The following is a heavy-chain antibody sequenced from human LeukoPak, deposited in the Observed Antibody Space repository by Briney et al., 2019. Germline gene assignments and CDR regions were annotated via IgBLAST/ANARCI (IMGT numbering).Heavy chain of an antibody. CDR1: GYTFTGYY. Sequence: ASVKVSCKASGYTFTGYYMHWVRQAPGQGLEWMGWINPNSGGTNYAQKFQGRVTMTRDTSISTAYMDLSRLRSDDTAVYYCARDFVLLWFGESNFFDYWGQGTLVTVSS. D-gene: IGHD3-10*01. J-gene: IGHJ4*02. V-gene: IGHV1-2*02. CDR2: INPNSGGT. CDR3: ARDFVLLWFGESNFFDY.